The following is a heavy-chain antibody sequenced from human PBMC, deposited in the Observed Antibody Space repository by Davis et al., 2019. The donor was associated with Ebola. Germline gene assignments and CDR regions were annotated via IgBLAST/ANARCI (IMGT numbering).Heavy chain of an antibody. CDR3: AREENSGWYIRRFEY. V-gene: IGHV1-3*01. CDR2: INADNGNT. CDR1: GYTFTNYA. D-gene: IGHD6-19*01. J-gene: IGHJ4*02. Sequence: AASVKVSCKASGYTFTNYAMHWVRQAPGQRLEWMGWINADNGNTKYSRNFQGRVTITRDTSASTAYMELSSLRSEDTAVYYCAREENSGWYIRRFEYWGQGTLVTVSS.